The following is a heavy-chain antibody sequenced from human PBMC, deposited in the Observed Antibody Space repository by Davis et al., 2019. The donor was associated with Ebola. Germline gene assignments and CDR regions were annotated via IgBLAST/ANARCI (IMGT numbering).Heavy chain of an antibody. J-gene: IGHJ6*02. CDR1: GLTFRSYA. CDR3: ATDSSGSIYYYYGLDV. D-gene: IGHD3-22*01. V-gene: IGHV3-30*04. Sequence: GGSLRLSCAASGLTFRSYAMHWVRQAPGKGLEWVSFISHDGSNKNYADSVKGRFTISRDNSESTLYLQMNSLGPEDTAVYHCATDSSGSIYYYYGLDVWGQGTTVTVSS. CDR2: ISHDGSNK.